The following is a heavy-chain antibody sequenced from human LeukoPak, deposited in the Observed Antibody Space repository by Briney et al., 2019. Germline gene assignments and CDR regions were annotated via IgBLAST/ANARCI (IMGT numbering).Heavy chain of an antibody. D-gene: IGHD1-26*01. J-gene: IGHJ4*02. CDR1: GFTVSSNY. Sequence: GGSLRLSCAASGFTVSSNYMSWVRQAPGKGLGWVSVIYSGGSTYYADSVKGRFTISRDNSKSTLYLQMNSLRAEDTAVYYCASSYSGSYHTLDYWGQGTLVTVSS. CDR2: IYSGGST. V-gene: IGHV3-66*02. CDR3: ASSYSGSYHTLDY.